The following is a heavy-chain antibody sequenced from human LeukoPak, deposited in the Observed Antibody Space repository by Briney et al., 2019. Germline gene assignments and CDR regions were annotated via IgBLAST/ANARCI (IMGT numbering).Heavy chain of an antibody. CDR3: AREPQGDSRGYDAFDV. V-gene: IGHV3-66*01. CDR2: IYSGGST. CDR1: GFTVSSNY. J-gene: IGHJ3*01. Sequence: PGGSLRLCCAASGFTVSSNYMRLVRQAPGKRLEGVSVIYSGGSTYYADSVKRRFTLSRDSSKNTLFLQMNSLRAEDTAVYYCAREPQGDSRGYDAFDVWGQGTLVTVSS. D-gene: IGHD3-22*01.